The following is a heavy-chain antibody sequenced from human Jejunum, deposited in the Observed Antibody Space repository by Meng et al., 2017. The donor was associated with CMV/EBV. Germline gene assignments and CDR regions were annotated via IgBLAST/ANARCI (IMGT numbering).Heavy chain of an antibody. V-gene: IGHV3-72*01. CDR2: IRNKANRYTT. D-gene: IGHD6-13*01. J-gene: IGHJ3*02. CDR1: GFTFSDHY. CDR3: VRKASGVDVFDI. Sequence: ASGFTFSDHYMDWVRQDPGKGLEWVGRIRNKANRYTTEYAASVKGRFTISGDDSKNSLYLQMNSLEIEDTAVYYCVRKASGVDVFDIWGQGTMVTVSS.